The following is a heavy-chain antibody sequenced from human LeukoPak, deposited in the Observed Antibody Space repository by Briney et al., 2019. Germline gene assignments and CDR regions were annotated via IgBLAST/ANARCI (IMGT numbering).Heavy chain of an antibody. CDR2: ISWNSGSI. CDR3: AKDIAQLGRDAFDI. CDR1: GFTFSSYD. Sequence: TGGSLRLSCAASGFTFSSYDMHWVRQATGKGLEWVSGISWNSGSIGYADSVKGRFTISRDNAKNSLYLQMNSLRAEDTALYYCAKDIAQLGRDAFDIWGQGTMVTVSS. J-gene: IGHJ3*02. V-gene: IGHV3-9*01. D-gene: IGHD7-27*01.